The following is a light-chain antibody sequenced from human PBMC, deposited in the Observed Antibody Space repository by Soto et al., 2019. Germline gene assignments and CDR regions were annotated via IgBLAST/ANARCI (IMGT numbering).Light chain of an antibody. CDR2: GAS. CDR1: QSVSSNY. V-gene: IGKV3-20*01. J-gene: IGKJ1*01. CDR3: QQYGSWT. Sequence: DIVLTQSPGTLSLSPGERATLSCRASQSVSSNYLAWYQQKPGQAPRLLIYGASTRATGVPDRFSGSGSGTDFTLTISRLEPEDFAVYYCQQYGSWTFGQGTKVEIK.